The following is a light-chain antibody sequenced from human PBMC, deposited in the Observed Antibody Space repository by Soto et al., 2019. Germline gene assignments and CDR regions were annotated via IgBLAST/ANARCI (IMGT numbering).Light chain of an antibody. CDR2: GAS. V-gene: IGKV3-20*01. J-gene: IGKJ5*01. Sequence: EIVVTQSPATLSVSPGEGATLYCRANQSVNSDLAWYQQLPGQAPRLLIYGASTRAPGIPDRFSGSGSGTDFTLTISRLEPEDFAVYYCQQYGSSPSITFGQGTRLEIK. CDR1: QSVNSD. CDR3: QQYGSSPSIT.